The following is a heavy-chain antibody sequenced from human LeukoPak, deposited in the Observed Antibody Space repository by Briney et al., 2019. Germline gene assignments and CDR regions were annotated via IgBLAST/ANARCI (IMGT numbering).Heavy chain of an antibody. D-gene: IGHD6-19*01. V-gene: IGHV3-7*01. CDR1: GFIFKNFW. J-gene: IGHJ4*02. CDR2: IKQDGSVK. CDR3: ARDTAIAVAGTFDY. Sequence: GGSLRLSCATSGFIFKNFWMSWVRQAPGKGLEWVANIKQDGSVKFYADSMKGRFTISRDNAKNSLHLQMNSLRAEDTAVYYCARDTAIAVAGTFDYWGQGTLVTVSS.